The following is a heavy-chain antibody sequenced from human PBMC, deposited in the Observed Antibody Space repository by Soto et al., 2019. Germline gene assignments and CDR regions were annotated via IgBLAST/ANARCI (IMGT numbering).Heavy chain of an antibody. Sequence: GGSLRLSCAASGFTFSNYWMSWVRQAPGKGLEWVANLKQDGSVKYYVDSLEGQFTISRDNAKNSLYLQMNSLRAEDTAVYHCARIGYSSSSFDYWGQGTLVTVSS. CDR1: GFTFSNYW. CDR3: ARIGYSSSSFDY. D-gene: IGHD6-13*01. J-gene: IGHJ4*02. V-gene: IGHV3-7*01. CDR2: LKQDGSVK.